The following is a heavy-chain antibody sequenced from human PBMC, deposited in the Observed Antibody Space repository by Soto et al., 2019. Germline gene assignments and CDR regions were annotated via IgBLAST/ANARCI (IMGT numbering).Heavy chain of an antibody. V-gene: IGHV4-34*01. J-gene: IGHJ6*03. CDR3: ARGGISHWAYFYYMDV. CDR2: INHLGSI. CDR1: GGSLSDYF. Sequence: LSLTCVVSGGSLSDYFWSWIRQPPGMALEWIGEINHLGSINYNPSLKSRVTMSVDTSKNQFSLTLNSVTAADTATYYCARGGISHWAYFYYMDVWDRGTTVTVAS. D-gene: IGHD2-21*01.